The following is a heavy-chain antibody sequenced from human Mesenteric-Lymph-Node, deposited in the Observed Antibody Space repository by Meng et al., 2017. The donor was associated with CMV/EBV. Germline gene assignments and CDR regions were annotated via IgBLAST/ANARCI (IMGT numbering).Heavy chain of an antibody. J-gene: IGHJ4*02. CDR2: ITSSGNTI. V-gene: IGHV3-11*04. CDR3: ASSSSGAFDY. CDR1: GFTFSDYY. Sequence: GESLMISCAASGFTFSDYYMSWIRQAPGKGLEWVSFITSSGNTIYYADSVKGRFTIPRVNAKNSLYLQMNSLRAEDTAVYYCASSSSGAFDYWGQGTLVTVSS. D-gene: IGHD6-6*01.